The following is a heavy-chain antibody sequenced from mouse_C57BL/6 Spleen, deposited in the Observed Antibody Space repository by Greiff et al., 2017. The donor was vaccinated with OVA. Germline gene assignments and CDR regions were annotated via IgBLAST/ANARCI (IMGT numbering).Heavy chain of an antibody. CDR2: INPSNGGT. Sequence: QVQVQQPGTELVKPGASVKLSCKASGYTFTSYWMHWVKQRPGQGLEWIGNINPSNGGTNYNEKFKSKATLTVDKSSSTAYMQLSSLTSEDSAVYYCARKGNLYYAMDYWGQGTSVTVSS. V-gene: IGHV1-53*01. CDR1: GYTFTSYW. D-gene: IGHD2-1*01. J-gene: IGHJ4*01. CDR3: ARKGNLYYAMDY.